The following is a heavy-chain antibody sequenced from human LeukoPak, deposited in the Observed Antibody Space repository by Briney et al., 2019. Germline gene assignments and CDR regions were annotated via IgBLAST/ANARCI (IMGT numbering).Heavy chain of an antibody. CDR2: INPSGGTT. V-gene: IGHV1-46*01. CDR1: GYTFISYY. J-gene: IGHJ4*02. CDR3: ARRRDGYNYFDY. D-gene: IGHD5-24*01. Sequence: ASVKVSCKASGYTFISYYMHWVRQAPRQGLEWMGIINPSGGTTSYAQKFQGRITMTRDTSTSTVYMELSSLRSEDTAVYYCARRRDGYNYFDYWGQGTLVTVSS.